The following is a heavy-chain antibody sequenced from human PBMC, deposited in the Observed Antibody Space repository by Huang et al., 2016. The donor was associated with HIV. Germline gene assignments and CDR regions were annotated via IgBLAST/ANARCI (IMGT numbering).Heavy chain of an antibody. Sequence: QVQLQQWGTGLLKPSETLSLKCAVYGGSFSNYYWRWIRQSPGKGPEWMGEINHRGKSTHTPFLRSRITMSIDTSKSQVYLNLTSVTTADTGVYYCARPKMIDGTPDSSWNYFDSWGQGTLFIVSS. CDR3: ARPKMIDGTPDSSWNYFDS. CDR2: INHRGKS. V-gene: IGHV4-34*02. J-gene: IGHJ4*02. D-gene: IGHD2-21*01. CDR1: GGSFSNYY.